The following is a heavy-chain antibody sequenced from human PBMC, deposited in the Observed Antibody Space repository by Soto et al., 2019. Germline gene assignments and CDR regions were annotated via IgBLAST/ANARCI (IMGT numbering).Heavy chain of an antibody. J-gene: IGHJ4*02. CDR1: GGSISSGDYY. D-gene: IGHD3-3*01. V-gene: IGHV4-30-4*01. CDR3: ARDSMGFLDFDY. CDR2: IYYSGST. Sequence: SETLSLTCTVSGGSISSGDYYWSWIRQPPGKGLEWIGYIYYSGSTYYNPSLKSRVTISVDTSKNQFSLKLSSVTAADTAVYYCARDSMGFLDFDYWGQGTLVTVSS.